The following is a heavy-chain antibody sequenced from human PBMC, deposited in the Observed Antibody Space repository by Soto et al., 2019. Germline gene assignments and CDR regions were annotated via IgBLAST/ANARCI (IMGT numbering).Heavy chain of an antibody. CDR1: GFTFSSYA. D-gene: IGHD1-26*01. Sequence: EVQLLESGGGLVQPGGSLRLSCAASGFTFSSYAMSWVRQAPGKGLEWVSAISGGGGSTYYADSVKGRFTISRDNSKHTLYLQMNSLRAEDTAVDYCAKDGRRWDLPADYWGQGALVTVSS. V-gene: IGHV3-23*01. CDR2: ISGGGGST. CDR3: AKDGRRWDLPADY. J-gene: IGHJ4*02.